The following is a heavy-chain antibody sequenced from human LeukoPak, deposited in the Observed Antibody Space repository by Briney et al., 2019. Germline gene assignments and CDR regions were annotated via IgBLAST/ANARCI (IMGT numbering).Heavy chain of an antibody. CDR2: INPNSGGT. Sequence: GASVKVSCKASGYTLTAYYLHWVRPAPGQGLEWMGRINPNSGGTTYAQKFQGRVTMTRDTSIGTAYMELSSLRSDDTAVYYCARPYYESSGLYVDAFDIWGQGTMVTVSS. V-gene: IGHV1-2*06. D-gene: IGHD3-22*01. CDR3: ARPYYESSGLYVDAFDI. CDR1: GYTLTAYY. J-gene: IGHJ3*02.